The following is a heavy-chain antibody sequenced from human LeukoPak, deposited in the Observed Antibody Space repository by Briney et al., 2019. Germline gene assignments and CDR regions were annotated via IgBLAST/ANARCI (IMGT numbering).Heavy chain of an antibody. CDR1: GGSISSSNYY. Sequence: SETLSLTCTVSGGSISSSNYYWGWIRQPPGKGLEWIGSIYYSGSTYYNPSLKSRVTISVDKSKNQFSLKLSSVTAADTAVYYCARTYDILTGYYFDYWGQGTLVTVSS. CDR2: IYYSGST. J-gene: IGHJ4*02. V-gene: IGHV4-39*07. D-gene: IGHD3-9*01. CDR3: ARTYDILTGYYFDY.